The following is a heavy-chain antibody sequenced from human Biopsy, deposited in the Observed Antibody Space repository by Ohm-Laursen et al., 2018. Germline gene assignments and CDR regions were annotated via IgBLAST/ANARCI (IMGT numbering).Heavy chain of an antibody. CDR1: GGSFTGHY. J-gene: IGHJ4*02. Sequence: SQTLSLTWTVSGGSFTGHYWSWIRQPPGKGLEWIGHISYTGYTSYNASLKSRVTTSVDTSRNHFSLRLSSLTAADTAVYYCARGSNDFGGLYFPRWGQGTLLTVSS. CDR3: ARGSNDFGGLYFPR. D-gene: IGHD4-23*01. V-gene: IGHV4-59*11. CDR2: ISYTGYT.